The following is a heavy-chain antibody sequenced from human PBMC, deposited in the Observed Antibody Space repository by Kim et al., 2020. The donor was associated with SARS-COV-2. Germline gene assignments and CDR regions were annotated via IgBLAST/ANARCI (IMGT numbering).Heavy chain of an antibody. CDR1: GGSVSSGSYY. CDR3: ARRAREVVAANNYYYYGMDV. D-gene: IGHD2-15*01. CDR2: IYYSGST. J-gene: IGHJ6*02. V-gene: IGHV4-61*01. Sequence: SETLSLTCTVSGGSVSSGSYYWSWIRQPPGKGLEWIGYIYYSGSTNYNPSLKSRVTISVDTSKNQFSLKLSSVTAADTAVYYCARRAREVVAANNYYYYGMDVWGQGTTVTVSS.